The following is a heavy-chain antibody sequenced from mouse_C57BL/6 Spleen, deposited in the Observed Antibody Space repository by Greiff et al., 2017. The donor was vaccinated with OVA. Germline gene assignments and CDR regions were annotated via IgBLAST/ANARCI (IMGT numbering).Heavy chain of an antibody. D-gene: IGHD2-1*01. CDR1: GFTFSDYY. CDR3: ARDGGNYWYFDV. V-gene: IGHV5-16*01. CDR2: INYDGSST. J-gene: IGHJ1*03. Sequence: EVQRVESEGGLVQPGRSMKLSCTASGFTFSDYYMAWVRQVPEKGLEWVANINYDGSSTYYLDSLKSRFIISRDNAKNILYLQMSSLKSEDTATYYCARDGGNYWYFDVWGTGTTVTVSS.